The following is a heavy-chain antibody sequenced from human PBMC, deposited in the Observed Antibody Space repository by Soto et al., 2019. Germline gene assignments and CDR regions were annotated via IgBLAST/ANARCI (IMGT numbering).Heavy chain of an antibody. Sequence: GASVKVSCKTSGYSFTSHYVHWVRQAPGQGLEWMGVIKPSGGRTNYAQRFQGRLTMTRDTSTSTVYMELSRLRSDDTAVYYCARELQQYSITMVRGVIRAPNWFDPWGRGTLVTVSS. CDR1: GYSFTSHY. CDR3: ARELQQYSITMVRGVIRAPNWFDP. J-gene: IGHJ5*02. D-gene: IGHD3-10*01. CDR2: IKPSGGRT. V-gene: IGHV1-46*01.